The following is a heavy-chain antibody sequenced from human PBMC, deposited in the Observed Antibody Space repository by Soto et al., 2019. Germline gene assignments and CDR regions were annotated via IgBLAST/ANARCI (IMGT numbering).Heavy chain of an antibody. J-gene: IGHJ4*02. D-gene: IGHD6-19*01. CDR3: AKGGRQWLVTSDFNY. CDR2: VSHDGRNT. Sequence: VQLVESGGGVVQPGRSLRLFCAASGFTFSDYAMHWVRQAPGKGLEWVAVVSHDGRNTHYADSVKGRFTISRDSSKNMVSLEMTSLRAEDTAVYYCAKGGRQWLVTSDFNYWGQGALVTVSS. CDR1: GFTFSDYA. V-gene: IGHV3-30*18.